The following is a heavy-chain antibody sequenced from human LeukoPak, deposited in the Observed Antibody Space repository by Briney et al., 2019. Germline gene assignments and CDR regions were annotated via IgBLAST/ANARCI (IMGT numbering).Heavy chain of an antibody. Sequence: GGSLRLSCAASGFTFSSYWMSWVRQAPGKGLEWVANIKQDGSEKYYVDSVKGRFTISRDNAKNSLYLQMNSLRAEDTAVYYCARDRMVRVYYWFDPWGQGTLVTVSS. V-gene: IGHV3-7*01. CDR1: GFTFSSYW. J-gene: IGHJ5*02. D-gene: IGHD3-10*01. CDR3: ARDRMVRVYYWFDP. CDR2: IKQDGSEK.